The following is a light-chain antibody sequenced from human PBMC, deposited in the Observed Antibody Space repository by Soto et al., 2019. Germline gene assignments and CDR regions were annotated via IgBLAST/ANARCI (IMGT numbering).Light chain of an antibody. J-gene: IGLJ1*01. V-gene: IGLV2-11*01. CDR1: SRDVGGYNY. Sequence: QSVLTQPRSVSGSPGQSVTISCTGTSRDVGGYNYVSWYQQHPGKAPKLMIFDVSQRPSGVPDRFSGSKFGSTASLTISGLQAEDEAAYYCFSYAGGYSSVFGTGTKVTVL. CDR2: DVS. CDR3: FSYAGGYSSV.